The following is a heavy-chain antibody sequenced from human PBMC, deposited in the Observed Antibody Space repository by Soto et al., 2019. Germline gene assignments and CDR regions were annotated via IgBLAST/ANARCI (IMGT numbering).Heavy chain of an antibody. CDR2: IYPGDSDT. Sequence: GHSLKISCQGSGFSFTSSCIAWVRNMPGKGLEWMGLIYPGDSDTRYSPSFQGQVTISADKSISTAYLQWSSLKASDTALYYCARSHGMDVWGQGTTVTVS. J-gene: IGHJ6*02. CDR1: GFSFTSSC. CDR3: ARSHGMDV. V-gene: IGHV5-51*01.